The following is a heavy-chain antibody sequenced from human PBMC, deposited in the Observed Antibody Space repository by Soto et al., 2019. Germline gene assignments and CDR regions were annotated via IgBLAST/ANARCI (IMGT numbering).Heavy chain of an antibody. CDR3: ARQLGHRYDFWTDDAFDI. J-gene: IGHJ3*02. CDR2: IYYSGST. Sequence: SETLSLTCTVSGGSISSSSYYWGWIRQPPGKGLEWIGSIYYSGSTYYNPSLRSRVTISVDTSKNQFSLKLSSVTAADTAVYYCARQLGHRYDFWTDDAFDIWGQGTMVTVSS. V-gene: IGHV4-39*01. CDR1: GGSISSSSYY. D-gene: IGHD3-3*01.